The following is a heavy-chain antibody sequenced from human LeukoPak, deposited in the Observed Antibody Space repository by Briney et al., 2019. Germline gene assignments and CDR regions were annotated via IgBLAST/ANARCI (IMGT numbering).Heavy chain of an antibody. J-gene: IGHJ5*02. D-gene: IGHD6-19*01. Sequence: SVRVSCKASGGTSSSYAISWVRQAPGQGLEWMGGIIPILGTANYAQKFQGRVTITADKSTSTAYMELSSLRSEDTAVYYCARVGGIAVAGTSWFDPWGQGTLVTVSS. CDR1: GGTSSSYA. CDR3: ARVGGIAVAGTSWFDP. V-gene: IGHV1-69*10. CDR2: IIPILGTA.